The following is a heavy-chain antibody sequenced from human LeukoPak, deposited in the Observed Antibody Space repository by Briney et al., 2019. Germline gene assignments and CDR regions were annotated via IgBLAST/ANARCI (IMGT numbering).Heavy chain of an antibody. D-gene: IGHD2-2*01. CDR1: GYIFTSYG. CDR3: ARARPGAYCGTTSCFSDY. V-gene: IGHV1-18*01. CDR2: ISAYNGNT. Sequence: ASVKVSRKASGYIFTSYGISWVRQGPGQGLEWVGWISAYNGNTKFAPNLQDRVTMTTDTSTATAYMELRSLRLNDTAVYFCARARPGAYCGTTSCFSDYWGQGTLVTVSS. J-gene: IGHJ4*02.